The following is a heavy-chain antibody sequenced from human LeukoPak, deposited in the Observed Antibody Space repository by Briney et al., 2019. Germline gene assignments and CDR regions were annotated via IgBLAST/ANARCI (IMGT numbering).Heavy chain of an antibody. CDR2: ISGSGGST. CDR1: GFTFSSFA. D-gene: IGHD6-19*01. CDR3: AKEGAVAVTVYYFDY. V-gene: IGHV3-23*01. Sequence: PGRSLRLSCAASGFTFSSFAMSWVRQAPGKGLEWVSGISGSGGSTYHADSVKGRFTISRDNSMNTLYLQMNSLRAEGTAVYYCAKEGAVAVTVYYFDYWGQGTLVTVSS. J-gene: IGHJ4*02.